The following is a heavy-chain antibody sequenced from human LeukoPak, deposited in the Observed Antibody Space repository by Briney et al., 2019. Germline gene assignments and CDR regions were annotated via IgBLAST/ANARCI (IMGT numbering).Heavy chain of an antibody. CDR1: GDSMNNYY. Sequence: SETLSLTCIVSGDSMNNYYWSWIRQPPGKGLEWIGYIYYSGNTNYNPSLKSRVTILVDTSKNQFSLKLKSVTAADTAVYYCARELRTQGFDYWGQGTLATVSS. CDR3: ARELRTQGFDY. D-gene: IGHD1-7*01. V-gene: IGHV4-59*01. J-gene: IGHJ4*02. CDR2: IYYSGNT.